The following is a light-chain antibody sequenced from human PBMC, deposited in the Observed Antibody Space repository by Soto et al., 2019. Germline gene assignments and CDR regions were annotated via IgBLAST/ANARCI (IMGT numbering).Light chain of an antibody. CDR1: QSISNW. J-gene: IGKJ1*01. CDR3: QQYNSYPQT. CDR2: DAS. V-gene: IGKV1-5*01. Sequence: DIQMTQSPSTLSASVGDRVTITCRASQSISNWLAWYQQKPGEAPKVLIYDASTLESGVPSRFSGSGSGTEFTLTICSLQPDDLATYYCQQYNSYPQTFGQGTKVEIE.